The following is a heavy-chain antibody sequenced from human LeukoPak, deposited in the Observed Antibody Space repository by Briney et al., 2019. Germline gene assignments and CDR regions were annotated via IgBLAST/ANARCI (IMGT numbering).Heavy chain of an antibody. J-gene: IGHJ5*02. CDR2: INPNSGGT. Sequence: ASVKVSCKASGYTFTGYYMHWVRQAPGQGLEWMGWINPNSGGTNYAQKFQGRVTMTRDTSISTAYMELSRLRSDDTAVYYCAKSIAARRGAYNWFDPWGQGTLVTVSS. D-gene: IGHD6-6*01. CDR3: AKSIAARRGAYNWFDP. V-gene: IGHV1-2*02. CDR1: GYTFTGYY.